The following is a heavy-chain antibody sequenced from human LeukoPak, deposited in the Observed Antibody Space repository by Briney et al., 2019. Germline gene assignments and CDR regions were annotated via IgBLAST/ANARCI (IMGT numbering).Heavy chain of an antibody. CDR2: IYHSGST. Sequence: PSETLSLTCTVSRGSISSYYWSWIRQPAGKGLEWIGSIYHSGSTYYNPSLKSRVTISVDTSKNQFSLKLSSVTAADTAVYYCARRSGITMIVVLISDAFDIWGQGTMVTVSS. CDR1: RGSISSYY. CDR3: ARRSGITMIVVLISDAFDI. D-gene: IGHD3-22*01. V-gene: IGHV4-59*05. J-gene: IGHJ3*02.